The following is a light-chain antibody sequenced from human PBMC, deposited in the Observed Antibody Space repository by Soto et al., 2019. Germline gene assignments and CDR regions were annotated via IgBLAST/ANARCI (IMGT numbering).Light chain of an antibody. J-gene: IGKJ2*01. Sequence: EIVMTQSPATLSVSPGERATLSCRASQSVSSNLAWYQQKPGHATRLLIYGASTRATGIPARFSGSGSGTEFTLTISSLQSENFAVYYCQQYNNWPGTFGQGTKLEIK. V-gene: IGKV3-15*01. CDR1: QSVSSN. CDR3: QQYNNWPGT. CDR2: GAS.